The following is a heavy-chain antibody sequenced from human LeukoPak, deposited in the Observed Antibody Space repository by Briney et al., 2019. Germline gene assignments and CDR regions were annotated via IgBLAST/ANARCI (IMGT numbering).Heavy chain of an antibody. D-gene: IGHD6-19*01. CDR1: GGSISSYY. J-gene: IGHJ4*02. Sequence: SQTLSLTCTVSGGSISSYYWSWIRQPPGKGLEWIGYIYYSGSTNYNPSLKSRVTISVDTSKNQFSLKLSSVTAADTAVYYCARVGSSGWFNDWGQGTLVTVSS. V-gene: IGHV4-59*01. CDR2: IYYSGST. CDR3: ARVGSSGWFND.